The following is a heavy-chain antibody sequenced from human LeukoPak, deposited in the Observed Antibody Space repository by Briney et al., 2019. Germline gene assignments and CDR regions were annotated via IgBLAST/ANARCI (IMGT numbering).Heavy chain of an antibody. V-gene: IGHV3-7*03. CDR1: GFTLSNYW. Sequence: GGSLRLSCAASGFTLSNYWMSWVRQAPGKGLEWVANINKDGSEKNYVDSVKGRFTISRDISKNTLYLQMSSLRAEDTAVYYCARRAGGYSHPYDYRGQGVLVTVSS. CDR2: INKDGSEK. D-gene: IGHD4-23*01. CDR3: ARRAGGYSHPYDY. J-gene: IGHJ4*02.